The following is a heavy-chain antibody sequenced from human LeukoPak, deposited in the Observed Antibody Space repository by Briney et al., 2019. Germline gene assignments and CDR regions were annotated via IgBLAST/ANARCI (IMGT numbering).Heavy chain of an antibody. V-gene: IGHV3-30*18. Sequence: PGRSLRLSCAASGFTFSSYGMHWVRQAPGKGLEWVAVISYDGSNKYYADSVKGRFTISRDNSKNTLYLQMNSLRAEDTAVYYCAKDRGGSQVFDYWGQGTLVTVPS. CDR1: GFTFSSYG. J-gene: IGHJ4*02. CDR2: ISYDGSNK. D-gene: IGHD5-12*01. CDR3: AKDRGGSQVFDY.